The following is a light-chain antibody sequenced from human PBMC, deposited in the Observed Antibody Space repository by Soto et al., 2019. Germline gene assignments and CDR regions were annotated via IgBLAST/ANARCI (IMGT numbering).Light chain of an antibody. J-gene: IGLJ2*01. V-gene: IGLV1-51*01. CDR1: SSNIGNNY. CDR3: GTWDSSLRGV. CDR2: DNN. Sequence: QSVLTQPRSVSAAPGQKVTISCSGSSSNIGNNYVSWYQQLPGTAPKLLIYDNNKRPSGIPDRFSGSKSGTSATLGITGLQTGDEADYYCGTWDSSLRGVFGGGTKLTVL.